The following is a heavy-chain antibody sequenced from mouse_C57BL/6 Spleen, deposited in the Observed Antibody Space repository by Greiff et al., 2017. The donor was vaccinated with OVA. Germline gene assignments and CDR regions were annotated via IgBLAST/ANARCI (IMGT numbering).Heavy chain of an antibody. CDR1: GYTFTSYW. J-gene: IGHJ1*03. V-gene: IGHV1-64*01. CDR3: ARHDVGWYFDV. Sequence: VQLQQSGAELVKPGASVKLSCKASGYTFTSYWMHWVKQRPGQGLEWIGMIHPNSGSTNYNEKFKSKATLTVDKSSSTAYMQLSSLTSEDSAVYYCARHDVGWYFDVWGTGTTVTVSS. D-gene: IGHD2-12*01. CDR2: IHPNSGST.